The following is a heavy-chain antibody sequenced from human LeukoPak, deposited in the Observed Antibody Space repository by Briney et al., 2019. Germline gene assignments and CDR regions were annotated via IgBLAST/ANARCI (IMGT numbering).Heavy chain of an antibody. CDR3: ARVGYSSGWRGGYFDY. CDR1: LGTFSSYA. CDR2: IIPIFGTA. Sequence: SVKVSRKASLGTFSSYAISCVRQAPGPGLEWMGGIIPIFGTANYAQKFQGRVTITADESTSAAYMELSSLRSEDAAVYYCARVGYSSGWRGGYFDYWGQGTLVTVSS. J-gene: IGHJ4*02. D-gene: IGHD6-19*01. V-gene: IGHV1-69*13.